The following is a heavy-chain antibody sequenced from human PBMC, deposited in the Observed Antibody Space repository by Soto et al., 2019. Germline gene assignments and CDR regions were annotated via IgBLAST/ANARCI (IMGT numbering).Heavy chain of an antibody. CDR3: ARGGNGYDILTGFSLHY. J-gene: IGHJ4*02. CDR1: GGSISSGTSY. V-gene: IGHV4-30-4*08. D-gene: IGHD3-9*01. Sequence: SETLSLTCTVSGGSISSGTSYWSWIRQRPGKGLEWIGYIFYSGSFYYTPSLRGRVMILADTSKNQFTLRLSSVTAADTAVYYCARGGNGYDILTGFSLHYWGQGTLVTSPQ. CDR2: IFYSGSF.